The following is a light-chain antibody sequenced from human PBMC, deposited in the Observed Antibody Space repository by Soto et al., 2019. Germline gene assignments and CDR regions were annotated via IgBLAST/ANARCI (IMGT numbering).Light chain of an antibody. Sequence: EIVLTQSPGTLSLSPGERATLSCRASQSVNNNFLAWYQQNPGQAPRLLIYAASSRATGIPDRISGSGSGTDFTLTISRLESEDFAVYYCQQYGSSPHFGGGTKVEIK. CDR2: AAS. CDR3: QQYGSSPH. CDR1: QSVNNNF. V-gene: IGKV3-20*01. J-gene: IGKJ4*01.